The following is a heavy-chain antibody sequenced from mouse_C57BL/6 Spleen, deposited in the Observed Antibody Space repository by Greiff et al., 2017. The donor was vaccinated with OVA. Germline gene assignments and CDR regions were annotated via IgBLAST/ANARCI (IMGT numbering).Heavy chain of an antibody. CDR3: ERRGSNYRYYYAMDY. CDR1: GYTFTNYW. V-gene: IGHV1-69*01. Sequence: VQLQQPGAELVMPGASVKLSCKASGYTFTNYWMHWVKQRPGQGLEWIGEINPSASTPNYNQKFTGQSTLTVDKSSSTAYMQLSSLTSEESEVYYCERRGSNYRYYYAMDYWGQGTSVTVSS. J-gene: IGHJ4*01. CDR2: INPSASTP. D-gene: IGHD2-5*01.